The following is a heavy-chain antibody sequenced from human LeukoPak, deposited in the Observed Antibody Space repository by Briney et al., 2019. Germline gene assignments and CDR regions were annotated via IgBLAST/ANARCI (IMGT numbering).Heavy chain of an antibody. V-gene: IGHV3-15*01. D-gene: IGHD1-26*01. Sequence: GGSLRLSCAASGFTFSNAWMSWVRQAPGKGLEWVGRIKSKTDGGTTDYAAPVKGRFTISRDDSKNTLYLQMNSLKTEDTAVYYCTTPEWERMYYFDYWGQGTLVTVSS. CDR3: TTPEWERMYYFDY. CDR1: GFTFSNAW. J-gene: IGHJ4*02. CDR2: IKSKTDGGTT.